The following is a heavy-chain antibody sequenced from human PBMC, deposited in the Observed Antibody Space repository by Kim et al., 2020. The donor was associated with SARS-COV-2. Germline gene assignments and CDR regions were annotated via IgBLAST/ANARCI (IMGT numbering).Heavy chain of an antibody. CDR3: VRDIAAVGETYYFDY. CDR2: ISGTSSDT. J-gene: IGHJ4*02. CDR1: GFTFRTYY. Sequence: GGSLRLSCAASGFTFRTYYMSWIRQAPGKGLEWLSYISGTSSDTNYADSVKGRVTISRDNAKNSLYLQMDSLIAEDTAVYYCVRDIAAVGETYYFDYWGLGTLVTVSS. D-gene: IGHD6-13*01. V-gene: IGHV3-11*06.